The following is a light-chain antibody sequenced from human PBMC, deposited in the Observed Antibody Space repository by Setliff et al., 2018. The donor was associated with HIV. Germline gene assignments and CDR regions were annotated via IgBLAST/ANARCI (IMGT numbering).Light chain of an antibody. J-gene: IGLJ1*01. CDR1: SSDVGGYSF. V-gene: IGLV2-11*01. CDR2: DVD. Sequence: SVLTQPRSVSGSPGQSVTFSCTATSSDVGGYSFVSWYQQHPDKAPRLIIYDVDKRPSGVPDRFSGSKSGDTASLTISNLQSEDEADYYCCSYAGSPYVFGGGTKVTVL. CDR3: CSYAGSPYV.